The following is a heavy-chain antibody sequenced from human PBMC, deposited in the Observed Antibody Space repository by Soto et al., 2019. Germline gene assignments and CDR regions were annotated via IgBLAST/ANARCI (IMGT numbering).Heavy chain of an antibody. CDR3: ARSGDNYGDYLLDAFDI. D-gene: IGHD4-17*01. CDR1: GFTFSSYS. J-gene: IGHJ3*02. CDR2: ISSSSSYI. Sequence: EVQLVESGGGLVKPGDSLRFSCAASGFTFSSYSMNWVRQAPGKGLEWVSSISSSSSYIYYADSAKGRFTISRDNAKNSLYLQMNSLRAEDTAVYYCARSGDNYGDYLLDAFDIWGQGTMVTVSS. V-gene: IGHV3-21*01.